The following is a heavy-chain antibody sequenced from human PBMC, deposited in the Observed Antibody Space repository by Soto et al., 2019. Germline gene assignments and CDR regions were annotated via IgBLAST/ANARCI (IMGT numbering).Heavy chain of an antibody. V-gene: IGHV3-33*01. D-gene: IGHD6-19*01. CDR2: IWYDGRNK. CDR3: ARSLAVAPGWFDP. J-gene: IGHJ5*02. Sequence: PGGSLRLSCAASGFTFSDYGVHWVRQALGKGLEWVAGIWYDGRNKYYADSVKGRFTISRDNSKDTLYLQMNSLRAEDTAVYYCARSLAVAPGWFDPWGQGTLVTVSS. CDR1: GFTFSDYG.